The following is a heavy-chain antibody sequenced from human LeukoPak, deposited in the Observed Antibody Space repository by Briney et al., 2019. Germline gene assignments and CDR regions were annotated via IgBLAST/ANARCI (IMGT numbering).Heavy chain of an antibody. V-gene: IGHV3-23*01. J-gene: IGHJ5*02. CDR1: GFTFSNFA. CDR3: ARDLGQYYDTSDNWFDP. CDR2: ISGSGGDT. D-gene: IGHD3-22*01. Sequence: GGSLRLSCVASGFTFSNFAMSWVRQAPGRGLEWVSVISGSGGDTYYADSVKGRFTISRDNSMNTLYLQMNSLRAEDTAVYYCARDLGQYYDTSDNWFDPWGQGTLVTVSS.